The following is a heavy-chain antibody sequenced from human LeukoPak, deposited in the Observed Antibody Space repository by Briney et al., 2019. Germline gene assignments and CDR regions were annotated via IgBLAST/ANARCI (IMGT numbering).Heavy chain of an antibody. CDR1: GFTFSSYG. CDR3: ASYYDILTGPDVGFDY. D-gene: IGHD3-9*01. J-gene: IGHJ4*02. V-gene: IGHV3-30*03. CDR2: ISYDGSNK. Sequence: GGSLRLSCAASGFTFSSYGMHWVRQAPGKGLEWVAVISYDGSNKYYADSVKGRFTISRDNSKNTLYLQMNSLRAEDTAVYYCASYYDILTGPDVGFDYWGQGTLVTVSS.